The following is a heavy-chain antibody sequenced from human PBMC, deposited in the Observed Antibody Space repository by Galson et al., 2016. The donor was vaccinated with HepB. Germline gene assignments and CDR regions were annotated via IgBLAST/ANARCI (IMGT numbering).Heavy chain of an antibody. CDR1: GFTFSSYS. CDR2: ISSSRSTI. V-gene: IGHV3-48*01. J-gene: IGHJ4*02. D-gene: IGHD1-26*01. Sequence: SLRLSCAASGFTFSSYSMNWVRQAPGKGLEWVSYISSSRSTIYYADSVKGRFTISRDNAKNSLYLQMNSLSAEDTAVYYCAGERRVGAPDYWGQGTLVTVSS. CDR3: AGERRVGAPDY.